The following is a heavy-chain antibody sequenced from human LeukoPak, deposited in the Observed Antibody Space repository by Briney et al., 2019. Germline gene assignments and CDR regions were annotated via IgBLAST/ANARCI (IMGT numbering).Heavy chain of an antibody. Sequence: SGGSLRLSCAASGFTFSSYAMSWVRQAPGKGLEWVSGITGSGGSTHYSDSVDGRFTISRDNSNNMLYLQMSSLRADDTAVYYCAKDKSYGSGSYQFDFWGQGTLVTASS. V-gene: IGHV3-23*01. CDR3: AKDKSYGSGSYQFDF. CDR2: ITGSGGST. CDR1: GFTFSSYA. D-gene: IGHD3-10*01. J-gene: IGHJ4*02.